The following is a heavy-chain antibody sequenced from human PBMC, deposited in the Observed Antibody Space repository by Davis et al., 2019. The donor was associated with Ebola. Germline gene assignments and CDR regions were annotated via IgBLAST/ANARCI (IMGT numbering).Heavy chain of an antibody. Sequence: KVSCKGSGYSFTSSWIGWVRQMPGKGLEWMGIIYPGDSDTRYSPSFQGQVSISADKSISTAYLQWSSLEASDTALYYCARGYWHFDLWGRGTLVTVSS. J-gene: IGHJ2*01. V-gene: IGHV5-51*01. CDR3: ARGYWHFDL. CDR2: IYPGDSDT. CDR1: GYSFTSSW.